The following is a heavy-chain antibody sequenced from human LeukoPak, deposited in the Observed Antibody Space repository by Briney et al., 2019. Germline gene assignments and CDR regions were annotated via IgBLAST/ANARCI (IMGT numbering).Heavy chain of an antibody. CDR2: IRYDGSNK. CDR1: GFTFSSYG. D-gene: IGHD6-6*01. V-gene: IGHV3-30*02. J-gene: IGHJ4*02. Sequence: GRSLRLSCAASGFTFSSYGMHWVRQAPGKGLEWVAFIRYDGSNKYYADSVKGRFTISRDNSKNTLYLQMNSLRAEDTAVYYCAKGNIIAASPFDYWGQGTLVTVSS. CDR3: AKGNIIAASPFDY.